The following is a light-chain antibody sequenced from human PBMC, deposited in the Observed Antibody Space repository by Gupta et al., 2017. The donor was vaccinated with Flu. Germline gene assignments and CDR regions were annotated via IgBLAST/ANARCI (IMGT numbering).Light chain of an antibody. Sequence: DIVMTQSPLSLPVTPGEPASISCWSSQSLDKYLAWYLQKPGQSPQLLIYLGSNRASGVPDRFSGSGSGTDFTLRISRVEPEDVGVYYCMQGLRPPLTFGQGTKVEIK. J-gene: IGKJ1*01. CDR3: MQGLRPPLT. CDR2: LGS. CDR1: QSLDKY. V-gene: IGKV2-28*01.